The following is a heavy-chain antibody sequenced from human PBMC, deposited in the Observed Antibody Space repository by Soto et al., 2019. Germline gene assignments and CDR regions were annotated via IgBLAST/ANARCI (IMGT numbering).Heavy chain of an antibody. J-gene: IGHJ6*02. CDR2: IYPGDSNT. CDR3: ATLEATTNYFYFGMDV. Sequence: GESLKISCKGSENSFTNYWIAWVRQMPGKGLEWMGIIYPGDSNTRYSPSFQGQVTISADKSISTAYLQWSSLKASDTAMYYCATLEATTNYFYFGMDVWGQGTTVTVSS. CDR1: ENSFTNYW. V-gene: IGHV5-51*01. D-gene: IGHD1-1*01.